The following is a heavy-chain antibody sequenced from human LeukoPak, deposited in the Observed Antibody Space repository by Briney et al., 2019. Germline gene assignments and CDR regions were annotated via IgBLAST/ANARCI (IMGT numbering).Heavy chain of an antibody. J-gene: IGHJ4*02. CDR3: ARDPRYYHGSGFDY. Sequence: PGGSLRLSCAASGFIVSNNYMSWVRQAPGKGLEWVSIIYSDGSTYYADSVKGRFTISRDNSKNTLYLQMNSLRAEDTAVYYCARDPRYYHGSGFDYWGQGTLVTVSS. CDR2: IYSDGST. CDR1: GFIVSNNY. D-gene: IGHD3-10*01. V-gene: IGHV3-53*01.